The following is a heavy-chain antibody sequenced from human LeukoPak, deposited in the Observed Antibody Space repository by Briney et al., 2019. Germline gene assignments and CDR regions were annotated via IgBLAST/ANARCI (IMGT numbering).Heavy chain of an antibody. D-gene: IGHD4-17*01. CDR3: ARAGAVTKRYYMDV. Sequence: ASVKVSCKASGYTFTSYGISWVRQAPGQGLEWMGWISAYIGNTNYAQKLQGRVTMTTDTSTSTAYMELRSLRSDDTAVYYCARAGAVTKRYYMDVWGKGTTVTVSS. J-gene: IGHJ6*03. CDR1: GYTFTSYG. V-gene: IGHV1-18*01. CDR2: ISAYIGNT.